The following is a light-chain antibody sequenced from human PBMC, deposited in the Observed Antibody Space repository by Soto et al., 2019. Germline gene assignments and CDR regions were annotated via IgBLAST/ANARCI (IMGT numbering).Light chain of an antibody. CDR2: GAS. Sequence: EIVMTQSPATLSVSPGERATLSCRASRNINRKLAWYQQKPGQAPRLLISGASTSAPAIPASFSCSGSVTEFTLHTYSMQSEDYPVYYCPQYYDYSPLIFGGGNQVKIK. J-gene: IGKJ4*01. CDR3: PQYYDYSPLI. CDR1: RNINRK. V-gene: IGKV3-15*01.